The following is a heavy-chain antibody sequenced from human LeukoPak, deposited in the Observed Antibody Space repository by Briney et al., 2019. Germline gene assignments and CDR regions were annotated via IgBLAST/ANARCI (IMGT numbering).Heavy chain of an antibody. J-gene: IGHJ6*02. V-gene: IGHV3-7*03. D-gene: IGHD3-22*01. CDR2: IKQDGSEK. CDR1: GFTFGSYA. Sequence: GGSLRLSCAASGFTFGSYAMSWVRQAPGKGLEWVANIKQDGSEKYYVDSVKGRFTISRDNAKNSLYLQMNSLRAEDTAVYYCATCGVYDSILVVYYYGMDVWGQGTTVTVSS. CDR3: ATCGVYDSILVVYYYGMDV.